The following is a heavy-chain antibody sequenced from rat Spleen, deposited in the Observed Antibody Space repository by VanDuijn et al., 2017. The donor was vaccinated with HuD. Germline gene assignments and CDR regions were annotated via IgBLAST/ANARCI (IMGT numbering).Heavy chain of an antibody. V-gene: IGHV5-22*01. D-gene: IGHD1-4*01. CDR1: GFTFSDYY. CDR3: TRVRELPYWYFDF. J-gene: IGHJ1*01. Sequence: EVQLVESGGDLVQPGRSLRLSCAASGFTFSDYYMAWVRQAPTKGLEWVASISYEGSATYYGDSVKGRFTISRDNAKSTLYLQMNSLRSEDTATYYCTRVRELPYWYFDFWGPGTMVTVSS. CDR2: ISYEGSAT.